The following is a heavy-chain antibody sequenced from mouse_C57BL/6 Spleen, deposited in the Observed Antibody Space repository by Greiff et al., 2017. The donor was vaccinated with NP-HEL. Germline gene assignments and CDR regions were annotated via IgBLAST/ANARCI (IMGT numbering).Heavy chain of an antibody. CDR1: GYSITSGYY. J-gene: IGHJ3*01. D-gene: IGHD2-2*01. CDR3: ARGLPAWFAY. Sequence: ESGPGLVKPSQSLSLTCSVTGYSITSGYYWNWIRQFPGNKLEWMGYISYDGRNNYNPSLKNRISITRDTSKNQFFLKLNSLTTEDTATYYCARGLPAWFAYWGQGTLVTVSA. V-gene: IGHV3-6*01. CDR2: ISYDGRN.